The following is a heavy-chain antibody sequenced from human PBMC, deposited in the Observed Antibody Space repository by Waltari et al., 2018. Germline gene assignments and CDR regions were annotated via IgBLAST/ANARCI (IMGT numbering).Heavy chain of an antibody. D-gene: IGHD6-19*01. CDR3: ARRNGCDY. CDR2: IKQDGSEK. Sequence: EVQLVESGGGVVQPGWSVSLSLAASGFTFSVNVLTGVRRAPGKGLEWVANIKQDGSEKYYVDSVKGRFTISRDNAKNSLYLQMNSLRAEDSAVYYCARRNGCDYWGQGTLVTVSS. J-gene: IGHJ4*02. CDR1: GFTFSVNV. V-gene: IGHV3-7*01.